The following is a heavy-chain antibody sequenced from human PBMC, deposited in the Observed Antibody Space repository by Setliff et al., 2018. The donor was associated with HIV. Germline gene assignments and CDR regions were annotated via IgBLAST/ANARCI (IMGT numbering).Heavy chain of an antibody. J-gene: IGHJ3*02. D-gene: IGHD3-10*01. V-gene: IGHV4-61*02. CDR2: IYTSGST. CDR1: GGSISSGSYY. CDR3: ARDRWFGEPDAFDI. Sequence: KTSETLSLTCTVSGGSISSGSYYWSWIRQPAGKGLEWIGRIYTSGSTNYNPSLKSRVTISVDTSKNQFSLKLSSVTAADTAVYYCARDRWFGEPDAFDIWGQGTMVTVSS.